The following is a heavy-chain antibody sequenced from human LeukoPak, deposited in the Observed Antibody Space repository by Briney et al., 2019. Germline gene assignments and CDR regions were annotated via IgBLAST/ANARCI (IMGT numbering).Heavy chain of an antibody. D-gene: IGHD1-7*01. V-gene: IGHV4-39*02. CDR2: IFHSGTT. CDR1: GGSMSSRFYY. Sequence: PSETLSLTCAVSGGSMSSRFYYWGWIRQPPGKGLEWIGSIFHSGTTYYNASLKSRATMSVDTSQNHLSLQLSSVSAADTAVYYCARGTGTTGDFDCWGQGTLVAVSS. CDR3: ARGTGTTGDFDC. J-gene: IGHJ4*02.